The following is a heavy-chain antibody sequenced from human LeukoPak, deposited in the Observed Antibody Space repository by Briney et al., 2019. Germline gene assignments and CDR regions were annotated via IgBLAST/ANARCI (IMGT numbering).Heavy chain of an antibody. CDR1: GGSISSYY. CDR3: ARAMGDGSSWQYYYYYYMDV. V-gene: IGHV4-59*01. CDR2: IYYSGST. J-gene: IGHJ6*03. Sequence: TSETLSLTCTVSGGSISSYYWSWIRQPPGKGLEWSGYIYYSGSTNYNPSLKSRVTISVDTSKNQFSLKLSSVTAADTAVYYCARAMGDGSSWQYYYYYYMDVWGKGTTVTVSS. D-gene: IGHD6-13*01.